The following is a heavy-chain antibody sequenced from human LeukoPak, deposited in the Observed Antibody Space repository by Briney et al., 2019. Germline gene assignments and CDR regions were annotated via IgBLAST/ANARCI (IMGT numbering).Heavy chain of an antibody. D-gene: IGHD3-22*01. V-gene: IGHV3-9*01. CDR2: ISWNSGSI. CDR3: ARDTTYYESSAYYDSYDI. J-gene: IGHJ3*02. Sequence: PGRSLRLSCAASGFTFDDYAMHWVRQAPGKGLEWVSGISWNSGSIGYADSVKGRFTISRDNAKNSLYLQMNSLRAEDTAVYFCARDTTYYESSAYYDSYDIWGQGTMVTVSS. CDR1: GFTFDDYA.